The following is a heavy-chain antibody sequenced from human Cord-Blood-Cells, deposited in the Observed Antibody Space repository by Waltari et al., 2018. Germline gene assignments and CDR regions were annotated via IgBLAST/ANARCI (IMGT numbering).Heavy chain of an antibody. Sequence: QVQLQESGPGLVKPSQTLSLTCTVSGGSISSGGYYWSWIRQHPGKGLEWSGYIYYSGCTYYNPSLKSRVTISVDTSKNQFSLKLSSVTAADTAVYYCARDGRGGDWGNFDYWGQGTLVTVSS. J-gene: IGHJ4*02. CDR3: ARDGRGGDWGNFDY. D-gene: IGHD2-21*01. CDR2: IYYSGCT. CDR1: GGSISSGGYY. V-gene: IGHV4-31*03.